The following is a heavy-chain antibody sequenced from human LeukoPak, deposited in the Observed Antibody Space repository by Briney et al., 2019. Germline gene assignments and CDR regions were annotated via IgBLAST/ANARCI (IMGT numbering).Heavy chain of an antibody. CDR2: SSSSGEYT. CDR1: GFNFNIYA. CDR3: VKDRPNYFGSDGHYYRRDGDS. Sequence: GGSLRLSCAASGFNFNIYAMSWVRQAPEKGLEWVSSSSSSGEYTFYAGSVKGRFTITRDNSRNTLYLQMSSLRAEDTAINYCVKDRPNYFGSDGHYYRRDGDSWGQGTLVTVSS. V-gene: IGHV3-23*01. J-gene: IGHJ5*01. D-gene: IGHD2/OR15-2a*01.